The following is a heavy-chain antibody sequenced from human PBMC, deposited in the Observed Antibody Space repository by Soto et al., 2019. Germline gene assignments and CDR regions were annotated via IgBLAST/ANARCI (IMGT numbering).Heavy chain of an antibody. CDR1: GGSISSSNW. V-gene: IGHV4-4*02. Sequence: QVQLQESGPGLVKPSGTLSLTCAVSGGSISSSNWWSWVRQPPGKGLEWIGEIYHSGSTNYNPSLKSRVTISVVKSNNHFSLQLSSVTAADTAVYYCARDQPATVTSPSDDYYYYGMDVWGQGTTVTVSS. CDR3: ARDQPATVTSPSDDYYYYGMDV. J-gene: IGHJ6*02. CDR2: IYHSGST. D-gene: IGHD4-17*01.